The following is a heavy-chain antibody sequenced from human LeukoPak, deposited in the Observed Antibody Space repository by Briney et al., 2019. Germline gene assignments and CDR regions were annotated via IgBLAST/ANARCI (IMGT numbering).Heavy chain of an antibody. V-gene: IGHV3-48*03. J-gene: IGHJ4*02. Sequence: QPGGSLRLSCAASGFTFSSYDMNWVRQAPGKGLEWVSYISSSGSTIYYADSVKGRFTISRDNAKNSLYLQMNSLRAEDTALYYCARDERTAVAGFVYWGQGTLVTVSS. CDR2: ISSSGSTI. CDR1: GFTFSSYD. D-gene: IGHD6-19*01. CDR3: ARDERTAVAGFVY.